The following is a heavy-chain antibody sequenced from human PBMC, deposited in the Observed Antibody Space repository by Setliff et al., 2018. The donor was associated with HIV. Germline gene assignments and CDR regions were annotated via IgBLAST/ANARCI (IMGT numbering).Heavy chain of an antibody. J-gene: IGHJ4*02. Sequence: SETLSLTCTVSDSGTYYWSWIRQPAGKGLEWIGRVSSRGDTNYNPSLKSRVTMSVDTSKNQLSLKLTSVTASDTAVYYCARAAAGNTGPFDLWGQGSPVTVSS. CDR1: DSGTYY. CDR3: ARAAAGNTGPFDL. V-gene: IGHV4-4*07. D-gene: IGHD4-17*01. CDR2: VSSRGDT.